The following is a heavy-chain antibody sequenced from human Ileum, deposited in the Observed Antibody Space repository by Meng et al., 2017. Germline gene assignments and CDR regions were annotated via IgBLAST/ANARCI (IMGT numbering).Heavy chain of an antibody. J-gene: IGHJ4*02. D-gene: IGHD4-23*01. CDR3: AANSGKKMHS. CDR1: GTFSSHTNW. Sequence: QQPGPSLRKPSGPLSLTCGASGTFSSHTNWWNWVRPAPGEGLEWVGDIYHSWLVNYNLYLKSRVTLSIDKSKNQFSLKLISVTAADTGVYYCAANSGKKMHSWGQGPLVTVSS. CDR2: IYHSWLV. V-gene: IGHV4-4*02.